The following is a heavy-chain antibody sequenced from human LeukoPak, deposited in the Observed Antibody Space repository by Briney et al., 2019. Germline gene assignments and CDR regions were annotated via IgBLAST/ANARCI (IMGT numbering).Heavy chain of an antibody. CDR3: AKYYYGSGSQRYFQH. Sequence: PSETLSLTCTASGGSISSYYWSWIRQPPGKGLEWIGYIYYSGSTNYNPSLKSRVTISVDTSKNQFSLKLSSVTAADTAVYYCAKYYYGSGSQRYFQHWGQGTLVTVSS. D-gene: IGHD3-10*01. V-gene: IGHV4-59*08. CDR2: IYYSGST. CDR1: GGSISSYY. J-gene: IGHJ1*01.